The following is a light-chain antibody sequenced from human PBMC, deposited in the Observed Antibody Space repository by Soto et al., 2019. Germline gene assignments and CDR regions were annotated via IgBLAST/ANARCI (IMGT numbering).Light chain of an antibody. J-gene: IGKJ2*01. CDR1: QSVSSN. CDR3: QQYNNWPYT. Sequence: EMVMTQSPATLSVSPGERATLSCRASQSVSSNLAWYQQQPGQAPKFLICGASTRATGVPARFSGSGSGTEFPLTISSQQSEDFAVYYCQQYNNWPYTFGQGTKLEIK. V-gene: IGKV3-15*01. CDR2: GAS.